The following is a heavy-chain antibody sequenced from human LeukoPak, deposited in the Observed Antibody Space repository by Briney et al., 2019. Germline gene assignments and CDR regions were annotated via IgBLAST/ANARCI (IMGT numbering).Heavy chain of an antibody. J-gene: IGHJ4*02. V-gene: IGHV4-34*01. CDR2: INHSGST. D-gene: IGHD2-2*01. Sequence: SETLSLTCAVYSGSFSGYYWSWIRQPPGKGLEWIGEINHSGSTNYNPSLKSRVTISVDTSKNQFSLKLSSVTAADTAVYYCARGRGVGVVPAAGTPLFDYWGQGTLVTVSS. CDR1: SGSFSGYY. CDR3: ARGRGVGVVPAAGTPLFDY.